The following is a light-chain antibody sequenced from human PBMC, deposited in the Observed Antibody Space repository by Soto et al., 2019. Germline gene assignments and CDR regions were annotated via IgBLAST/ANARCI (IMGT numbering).Light chain of an antibody. CDR3: QQYGSSGT. V-gene: IGKV3-20*01. CDR1: QNISRS. Sequence: EIVMTQSPVTLSVSPGKRATLSCRASQNISRSLAWYQQNPGQGPSLLIYGTSTRAGGVPDRFSGSGSGTDFTLPISRLEPEDFAVYYCQQYGSSGTFGQGTKVDI. J-gene: IGKJ1*01. CDR2: GTS.